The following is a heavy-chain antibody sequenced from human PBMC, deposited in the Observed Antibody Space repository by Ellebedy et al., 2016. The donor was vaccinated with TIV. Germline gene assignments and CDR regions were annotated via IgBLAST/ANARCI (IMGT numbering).Heavy chain of an antibody. D-gene: IGHD3-10*01. V-gene: IGHV3-23*01. J-gene: IGHJ4*02. CDR1: GLSFSTYP. CDR3: NTDRRYYPDY. CDR2: IGGNGGST. Sequence: GESLKISCAASGLSFSTYPMGWVRQAAVPALEWVPVIGGNGGSTNYADSVKGRFTISRDNSKNTLFLQMSSLRADDTAVYYCNTDRRYYPDYWGQGTLVTVSS.